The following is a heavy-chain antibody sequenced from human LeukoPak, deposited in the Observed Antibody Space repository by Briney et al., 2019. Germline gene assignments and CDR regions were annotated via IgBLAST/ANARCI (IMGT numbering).Heavy chain of an antibody. CDR3: ARHVSHSTFDY. V-gene: IGHV4-39*01. CDR2: IYYSGTT. J-gene: IGHJ4*02. Sequence: SETLSLTCTVSGGSISSYSYYWGCIRQPPGKGLEWIGSIYYSGTTSYHPSLRSPVTLSVDTSNNQFSLKLSSVSAADTAVYFCARHVSHSTFDYWGQGTLVIVPS. CDR1: GGSISSYSYY. D-gene: IGHD2/OR15-2a*01.